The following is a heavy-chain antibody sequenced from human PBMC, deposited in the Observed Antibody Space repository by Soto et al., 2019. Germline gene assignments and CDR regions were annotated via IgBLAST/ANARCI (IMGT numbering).Heavy chain of an antibody. V-gene: IGHV3-23*01. CDR1: GFTFSSYA. CDR3: AKGTSGPIWFGELYFDY. D-gene: IGHD3-10*01. CDR2: ISGSGGST. Sequence: PGGSLRLSCAASGFTFSSYAMNWVRQAPGKGLEWVSAISGSGGSTYYADSVKGRFTISRDNSENTLYLQMNSLRAEDTAVYYCAKGTSGPIWFGELYFDYWGQGTLVTVSS. J-gene: IGHJ4*02.